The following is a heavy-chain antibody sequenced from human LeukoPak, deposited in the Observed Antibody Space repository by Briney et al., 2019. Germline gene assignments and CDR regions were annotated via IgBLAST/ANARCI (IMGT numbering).Heavy chain of an antibody. V-gene: IGHV3-15*01. Sequence: GGSLRLSCAASGLTFYDQAMHWVRQAPGKGLEWVGRIKSKTDGGTTDYAAPVKGRFTISRDDSKNTLYLQMNSLKTEDTAVYYCTTDEYSSGWYLGFWGQGTLVTVSS. CDR3: TTDEYSSGWYLGF. D-gene: IGHD6-19*01. CDR1: GLTFYDQA. J-gene: IGHJ4*02. CDR2: IKSKTDGGTT.